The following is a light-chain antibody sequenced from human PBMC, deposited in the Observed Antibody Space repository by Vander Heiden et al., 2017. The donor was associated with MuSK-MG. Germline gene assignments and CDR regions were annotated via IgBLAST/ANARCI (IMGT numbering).Light chain of an antibody. V-gene: IGLV2-23*02. CDR2: EVS. CDR3: CSYAGTGTFAVL. Sequence: QSALTQPASVSGSPGQSITISCTVTTSDVGTYNLVSWYQQHPGKAPKLIIYEVSKRPSGVSNRFSGSKSGNTASLTISGLQAEDEADYFCCSYAGTGTFAVLFGGGTTLTVL. CDR1: TSDVGTYNL. J-gene: IGLJ2*01.